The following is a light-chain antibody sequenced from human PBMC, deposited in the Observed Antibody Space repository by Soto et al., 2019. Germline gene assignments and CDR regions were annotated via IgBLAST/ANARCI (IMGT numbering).Light chain of an antibody. CDR1: QSISSY. CDR2: AAS. CDR3: QQSNSTPLT. V-gene: IGKV1-39*01. Sequence: DIQMTQSPSSLSASVGDRVTITCRASQSISSYLNWYQQKPGKAPKLLIYAASSLQSGVPSRFSGSGSCTDFTLTIRSLHPEDFATYDCQQSNSTPLTFGGGTKVEIK. J-gene: IGKJ4*01.